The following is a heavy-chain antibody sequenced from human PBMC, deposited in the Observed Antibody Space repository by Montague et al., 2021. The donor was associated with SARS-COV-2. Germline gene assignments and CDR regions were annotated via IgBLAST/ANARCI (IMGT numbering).Heavy chain of an antibody. D-gene: IGHD2-2*01. Sequence: SETLSLTCAISGGSISNYYWSWIRQPPGKGLEWIGEVNHSGSTTYNPSVKSGVTISEGTSKNQFYLRLNSVTAADTAVYYCARGRCPVVVPGDGSAGHGLDYWGQGTMVTVSS. V-gene: IGHV4-34*01. CDR3: ARGRCPVVVPGDGSAGHGLDY. CDR1: GGSISNYY. J-gene: IGHJ4*01. CDR2: VNHSGST.